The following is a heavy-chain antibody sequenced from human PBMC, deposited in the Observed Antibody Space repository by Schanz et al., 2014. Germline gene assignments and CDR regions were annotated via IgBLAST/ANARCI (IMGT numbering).Heavy chain of an antibody. Sequence: QLQLVQSGAEVKKPGSSVKVSCKASGGTFSSYTINWLRQAPGQGLEWMGRIIPIHGIVNYAQRFQDRVRITADKSTSTAYMELSSLRSEDTAVYYCAREVGLYDRGWFDPWGQGTLVTVSS. CDR1: GGTFSSYT. CDR2: IIPIHGIV. J-gene: IGHJ5*02. V-gene: IGHV1-69*08. CDR3: AREVGLYDRGWFDP. D-gene: IGHD3-22*01.